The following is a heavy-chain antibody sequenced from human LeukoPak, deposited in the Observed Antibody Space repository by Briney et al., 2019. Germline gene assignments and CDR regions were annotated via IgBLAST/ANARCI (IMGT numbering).Heavy chain of an antibody. V-gene: IGHV3-74*01. Sequence: PGGSLRLSCAASGFTFSSYAMHWVRQTPGKGLVWVARINGDGTTSSHADSVKGRFTISRDNAKNTLYLQMNSLRAEDTALYYCARTIAVNGGDFDYWGQGTLVTVSS. D-gene: IGHD6-19*01. CDR3: ARTIAVNGGDFDY. CDR2: INGDGTTS. CDR1: GFTFSSYA. J-gene: IGHJ4*02.